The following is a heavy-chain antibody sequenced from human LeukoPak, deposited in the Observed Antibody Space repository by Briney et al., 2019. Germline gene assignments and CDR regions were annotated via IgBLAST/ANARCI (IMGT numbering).Heavy chain of an antibody. D-gene: IGHD1-26*01. CDR1: GFTFRNYE. Sequence: GGSLRLSCDASGFTFRNYEMNWVRQAPGKGLEWVSYISSSGATKHYADSVKGRLTISRDNAQDSLYLQMNTLRAEDTAVYYCARGGSYLSAFDIWGQGTMVTVSS. J-gene: IGHJ3*02. CDR3: ARGGSYLSAFDI. V-gene: IGHV3-48*03. CDR2: ISSSGATK.